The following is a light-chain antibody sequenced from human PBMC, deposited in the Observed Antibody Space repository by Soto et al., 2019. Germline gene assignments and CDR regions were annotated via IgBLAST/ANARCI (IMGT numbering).Light chain of an antibody. J-gene: IGKJ2*01. CDR2: DVS. CDR1: QSASSF. Sequence: EIVLTQSPVTLSLSPGDRATLSCRPSQSASSFVAWYQQKPGQPPRLLIYDVSNKSAGIPARFSGSGSGTDFTLTISGLEPEDFAVYDCQRRTDWPPVYTFGQGTKLEIK. V-gene: IGKV3-11*01. CDR3: QRRTDWPPVYT.